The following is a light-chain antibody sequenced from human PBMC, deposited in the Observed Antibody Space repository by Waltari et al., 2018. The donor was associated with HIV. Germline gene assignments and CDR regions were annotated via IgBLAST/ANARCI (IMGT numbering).Light chain of an antibody. Sequence: SYELTQPTSVSVSPGQTAIITCSGATLGEKFASWYQQKPGQSAFFVIFQDQQKPGQSPVLVIFQDKKRPSGIPERFSASNSGNRATLTISGTQALDEADYYCQVWDTSAARYVFGTGTKVTVL. J-gene: IGLJ1*01. CDR1: TLGEKF. CDR3: QVWDTSAARYV. V-gene: IGLV3-1*01. CDR2: QDK.